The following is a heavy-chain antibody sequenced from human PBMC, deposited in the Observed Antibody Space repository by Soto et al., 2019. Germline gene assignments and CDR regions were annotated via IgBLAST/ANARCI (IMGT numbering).Heavy chain of an antibody. D-gene: IGHD6-19*01. Sequence: GGSMRLSCAASGFTFSSYAMNWVRQAPGKGLEWVSVISGSGDSTYYADSVKGRFTISRDNSKNTLYLQMNSLRAEDTAVYYCASRSSGWYFDYWGQGTLVTVSS. CDR1: GFTFSSYA. J-gene: IGHJ4*02. CDR3: ASRSSGWYFDY. V-gene: IGHV3-23*01. CDR2: ISGSGDST.